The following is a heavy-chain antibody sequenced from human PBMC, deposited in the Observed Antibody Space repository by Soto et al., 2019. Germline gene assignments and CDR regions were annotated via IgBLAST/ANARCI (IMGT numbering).Heavy chain of an antibody. CDR2: INSDGSST. J-gene: IGHJ6*03. CDR1: GFTFSSYW. CDR3: ARGGPYYYYMDV. V-gene: IGHV3-74*01. D-gene: IGHD2-15*01. Sequence: EVQLVESGGGLVQPGGSLRLSCAASGFTFSSYWMHWARQAPGKGLVWVSRINSDGSSTSYADSVKGRFTISRDNAKNTLYLQMNSLRAEDTAVYYCARGGPYYYYMDVWGKGTTVTVSS.